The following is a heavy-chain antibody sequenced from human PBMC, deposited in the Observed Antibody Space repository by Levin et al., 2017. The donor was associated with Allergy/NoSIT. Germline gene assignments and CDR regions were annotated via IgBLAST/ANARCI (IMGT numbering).Heavy chain of an antibody. V-gene: IGHV4-61*01. J-gene: IGHJ5*02. D-gene: IGHD6-13*01. CDR2: IYYSGGT. CDR1: GGSVSSGSYY. Sequence: SSETLSLTCTVSGGSVSSGSYYWSWIRQPPGKGLEWIGYIYYSGGTNYNPSLKSRVTISVDTSKNQFSLKLSSVNAADTAVYYCAREGDYIAAAGFDWFDPWGQGTLVTVSS. CDR3: AREGDYIAAAGFDWFDP.